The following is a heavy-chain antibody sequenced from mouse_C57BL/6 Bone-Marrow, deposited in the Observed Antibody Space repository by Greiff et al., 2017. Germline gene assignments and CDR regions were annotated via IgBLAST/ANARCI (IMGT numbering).Heavy chain of an antibody. CDR3: ARGYGSSS. V-gene: IGHV1-7*01. J-gene: IGHJ2*01. CDR1: GYTFTSYW. Sequence: VHLVESGAELAKPGASVKLSCKASGYTFTSYWMHWVKQRPGQGLEWIGYINPSSGYTKYNQKFKDKATLTADESSSTAYMQLSSLTYEDSAVYYCARGYGSSSWGQGTTLTVSS. CDR2: INPSSGYT. D-gene: IGHD1-1*01.